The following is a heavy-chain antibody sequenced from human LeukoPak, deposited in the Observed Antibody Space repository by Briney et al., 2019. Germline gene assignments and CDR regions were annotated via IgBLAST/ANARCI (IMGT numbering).Heavy chain of an antibody. Sequence: GGSLRLSCAAAGFTFRSYAMNWVRQGPGKGLEWVSTMSASDAGTYYADSVKGRFTISRDNSKNTLYLQMNSLRAEDTAIYYCARVRPGYYTYFDYWGQGTLVTVSS. CDR3: ARVRPGYYTYFDY. CDR1: GFTFRSYA. CDR2: MSASDAGT. J-gene: IGHJ4*02. D-gene: IGHD3/OR15-3a*01. V-gene: IGHV3-23*01.